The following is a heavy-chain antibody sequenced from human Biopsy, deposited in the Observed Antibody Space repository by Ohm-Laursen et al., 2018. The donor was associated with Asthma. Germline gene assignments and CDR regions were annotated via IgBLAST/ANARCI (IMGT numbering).Heavy chain of an antibody. CDR1: GGTFNTYV. CDR3: ARKAGSCISRTCYSLDF. Sequence: SSVKVSCKSLGGTFNTYVIGWVRQAPGQGLEWMGGINSVFGTTTYPQKFQDRATITADDSTSPVYMELSSLRSEDTAVYYCARKAGSCISRTCYSLDFWGQGTLVTVSS. CDR2: INSVFGTT. D-gene: IGHD2-2*01. V-gene: IGHV1-69*01. J-gene: IGHJ4*02.